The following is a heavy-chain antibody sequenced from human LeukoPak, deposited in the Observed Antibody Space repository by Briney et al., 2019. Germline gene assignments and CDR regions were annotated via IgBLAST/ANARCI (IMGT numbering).Heavy chain of an antibody. D-gene: IGHD3-10*01. CDR3: ASPRYYYGSGSYKY. V-gene: IGHV3-74*01. CDR2: INSDGSST. Sequence: PGGSLRLSCAASGFTFSSYWMHWVRQAPGKGLVWVSRINSDGSSTSFADSVKGRFTISRDNAKNTLYLQMNSLRAEDTAVYYCASPRYYYGSGSYKYWGQGTLVTVSS. CDR1: GFTFSSYW. J-gene: IGHJ4*02.